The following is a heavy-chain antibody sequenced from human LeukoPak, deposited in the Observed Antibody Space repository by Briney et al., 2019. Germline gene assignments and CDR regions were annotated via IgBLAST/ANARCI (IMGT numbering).Heavy chain of an antibody. CDR3: ARGGGLDV. V-gene: IGHV3-7*03. CDR2: INHNGNVN. CDR1: GFTFSSYW. D-gene: IGHD3-16*01. Sequence: GGSLRLSCAASGFTFSSYWMNWARQAPGKGLEWVASINHNGNVNYYVDSVEGRFTISRDNAKNSLYLQMSNLRAEDTAVYFCARGGGLDVWGQGATVTVSS. J-gene: IGHJ6*02.